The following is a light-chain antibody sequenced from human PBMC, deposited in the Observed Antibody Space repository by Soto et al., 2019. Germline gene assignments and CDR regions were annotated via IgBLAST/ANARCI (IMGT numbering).Light chain of an antibody. Sequence: QSALTKPRSVSGSPGQSVTISCTGTSSDVGGSDYVSWFQHYPGKGPKLLIYDVTRRPSGVPDRFSGSKSGNTASLTISGLXVEDEADYYCCSHAGSYTFRVFGTGTKVTVL. CDR3: CSHAGSYTFRV. V-gene: IGLV2-11*01. CDR2: DVT. J-gene: IGLJ1*01. CDR1: SSDVGGSDY.